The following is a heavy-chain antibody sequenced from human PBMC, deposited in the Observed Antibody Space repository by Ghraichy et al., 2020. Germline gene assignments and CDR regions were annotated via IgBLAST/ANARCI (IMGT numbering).Heavy chain of an antibody. D-gene: IGHD2-2*01. CDR2: IIPIFGTA. J-gene: IGHJ6*02. V-gene: IGHV1-69*13. CDR1: GGTFSSYA. CDR3: ARAHLNLVVPAAIRYYYGMDV. Sequence: SVKVSCKASGGTFSSYAISWVRQAPGQGLEWMGGIIPIFGTANYAQKFQGRVTITADESTSTAYMELSSLRSEDTAVYYCARAHLNLVVPAAIRYYYGMDVWGQGTTVTVSS.